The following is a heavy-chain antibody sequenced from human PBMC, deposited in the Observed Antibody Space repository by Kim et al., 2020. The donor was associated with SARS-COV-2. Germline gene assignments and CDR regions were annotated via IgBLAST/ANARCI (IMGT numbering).Heavy chain of an antibody. CDR3: ARLGLIIDQYNYGLDV. CDR2: VYYSGIT. Sequence: SQTLSLTCTVSGGLVNSPSHYWAWIRQPPGKGLEWIGTVYYSGITYYIPSLSDRVTMSVDSSKNQFSLTLRSVTAADTAVYFCARLGLIIDQYNYGLDVW. J-gene: IGHJ6*01. CDR1: GGLVNSPSHY. D-gene: IGHD2-15*01. V-gene: IGHV4-39*01.